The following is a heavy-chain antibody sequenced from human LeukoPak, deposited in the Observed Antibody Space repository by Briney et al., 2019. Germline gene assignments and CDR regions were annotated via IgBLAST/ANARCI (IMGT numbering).Heavy chain of an antibody. CDR1: GGSISSGGYY. J-gene: IGHJ3*02. Sequence: LSLTCTVSGGSISSGGYYWSWVRQAPGKGLEWVSVIYNGDNTYYADSVKGRFTISRDTSTDTLYLQMNGLRAEDTAVYCCARKNGAFDIWGQGTMVTVSS. CDR2: IYNGDNT. CDR3: ARKNGAFDI. V-gene: IGHV3-66*01.